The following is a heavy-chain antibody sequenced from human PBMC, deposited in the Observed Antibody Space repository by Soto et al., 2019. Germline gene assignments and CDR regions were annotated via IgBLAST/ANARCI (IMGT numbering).Heavy chain of an antibody. CDR3: ARDSSYYYYYYGMDV. D-gene: IGHD6-6*01. CDR2: INHSGST. J-gene: IGHJ6*02. CDR1: GGSFSGYY. Sequence: SETLSLTCAVYGGSFSGYYWSWIRQPPGKGLEWIGEINHSGSTNYNPSLKSRVTVSVDTSKNQFSLKPSSVTAADTAVYYCARDSSYYYYYYGMDVWGQGTTVTVSS. V-gene: IGHV4-34*01.